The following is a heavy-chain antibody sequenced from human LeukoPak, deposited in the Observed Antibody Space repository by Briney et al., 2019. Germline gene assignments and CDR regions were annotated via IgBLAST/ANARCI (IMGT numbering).Heavy chain of an antibody. V-gene: IGHV4-34*01. CDR1: GGSFSGYY. J-gene: IGHJ4*02. CDR3: ARGSSAYYYDSSGYYDY. CDR2: INHSGST. D-gene: IGHD3-22*01. Sequence: SETLSLTCAVYGGSFSGYYWSWIRQPPGKGLEWIGEINHSGSTNYNPSLESRVTISVDTSKNQFSLKLSSVTAADTAVYYCARGSSAYYYDSSGYYDYWGQGTLVTVSS.